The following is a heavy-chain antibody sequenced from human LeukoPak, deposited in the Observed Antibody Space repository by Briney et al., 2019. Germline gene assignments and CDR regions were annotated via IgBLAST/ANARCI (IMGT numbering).Heavy chain of an antibody. Sequence: GSLRLSCAASGFTVSSNYMSWVRQAPGKGLEWVSVIYSGGSTYYADSVKGRSTISRDNSKNTLYLQMNSLRAEDTAVYYCARDQVVVAATDYYYYGMDVWGQGTTVTVSS. CDR2: IYSGGST. CDR1: GFTVSSNY. V-gene: IGHV3-66*01. J-gene: IGHJ6*02. D-gene: IGHD2-15*01. CDR3: ARDQVVVAATDYYYYGMDV.